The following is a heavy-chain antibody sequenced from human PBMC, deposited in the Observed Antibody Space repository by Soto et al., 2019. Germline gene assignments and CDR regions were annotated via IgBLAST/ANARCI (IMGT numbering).Heavy chain of an antibody. V-gene: IGHV4-31*03. Sequence: PSETLSLTCTVSGGSISSGGYYWSWIRQHPGKGLEWIGYIYYSGSTYYNPSLKSRVTISVDTSKNQFSLKLSSVTAADTAVYYCARGTVIYFDYWGQGTLVTISS. CDR2: IYYSGST. CDR3: ARGTVIYFDY. D-gene: IGHD4-17*01. CDR1: GGSISSGGYY. J-gene: IGHJ4*02.